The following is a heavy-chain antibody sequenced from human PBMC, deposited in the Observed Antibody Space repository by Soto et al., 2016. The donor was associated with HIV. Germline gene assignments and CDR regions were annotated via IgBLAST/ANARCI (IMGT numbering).Heavy chain of an antibody. CDR2: IHPDNGGT. CDR3: ARFYANYFDY. J-gene: IGHJ4*02. D-gene: IGHD2-2*01. Sequence: QVQLVQSGAEVKKPGASVKVSCRTSGYTFTNYYIHWVRQAPGQGLEWMGWIHPDNGGTENTQKFQDRVTMTTDMSISTAYMELNNLRSDDTAVYYCARFYANYFDYWGQGTLVTVPS. V-gene: IGHV1-2*02. CDR1: GYTFTNYY.